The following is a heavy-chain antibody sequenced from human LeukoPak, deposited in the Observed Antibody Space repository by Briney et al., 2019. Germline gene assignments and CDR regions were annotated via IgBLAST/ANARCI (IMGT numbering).Heavy chain of an antibody. D-gene: IGHD1-26*01. CDR2: ISSSSSTI. V-gene: IGHV3-48*01. CDR1: GFTFSSYS. Sequence: GGSLRLSCAASGFTFSSYSMNWVRQAPGKGLEWVSYISSSSSTIYYADSVKGRFTISRDNAKNSLYLQMNSLRAEDTAVYYCARNLGATVFDYWGQGTLVTVSS. J-gene: IGHJ4*02. CDR3: ARNLGATVFDY.